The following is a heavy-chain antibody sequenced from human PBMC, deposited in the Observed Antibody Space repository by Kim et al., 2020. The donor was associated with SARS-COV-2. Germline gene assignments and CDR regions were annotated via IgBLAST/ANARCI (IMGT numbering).Heavy chain of an antibody. CDR2: ISSSSSYI. J-gene: IGHJ6*02. CDR1: GFSFSSYS. D-gene: IGHD4-17*01. V-gene: IGHV3-21*01. CDR3: ARDPTVTTHETPHYYYGMDV. Sequence: GGSLRLSCAASGFSFSSYSMNWVRQAPGKGLEWVSSISSSSSYIYYADSVKGRFTISRDNAKNSLYLQMNSLRAEDTAVYYCARDPTVTTHETPHYYYGMDVWGQGTTVTVSS.